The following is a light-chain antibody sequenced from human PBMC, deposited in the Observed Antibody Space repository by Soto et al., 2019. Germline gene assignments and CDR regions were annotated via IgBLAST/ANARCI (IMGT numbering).Light chain of an antibody. CDR2: DAF. CDR1: QSVRSY. V-gene: IGKV3-11*01. Sequence: EIVLTQSPVTLSLSPGERATLSCRASQSVRSYLAWYQQKPGQAPRLLIYDAFKRATDIPARFSGSGSGTDFTLTISSLEPEDFAVYYCHQRSNWPSTFGGGTKVEIK. CDR3: HQRSNWPST. J-gene: IGKJ4*01.